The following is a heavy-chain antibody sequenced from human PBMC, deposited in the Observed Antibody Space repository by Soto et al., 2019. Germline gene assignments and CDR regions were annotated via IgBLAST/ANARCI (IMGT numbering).Heavy chain of an antibody. V-gene: IGHV4-30-2*01. Sequence: SETLSLTCAVSGGSISSGGYSWSWIRQPPGKGLEWIGYIYHSGSTYYNPSLKSRVTISVDRSKNQFSLKLSSVTAADTAVYYCATAQGGYYDGWGGDNWFDPWGQGTLVTVSS. J-gene: IGHJ5*02. CDR3: ATAQGGYYDGWGGDNWFDP. CDR1: GGSISSGGYS. D-gene: IGHD3-22*01. CDR2: IYHSGST.